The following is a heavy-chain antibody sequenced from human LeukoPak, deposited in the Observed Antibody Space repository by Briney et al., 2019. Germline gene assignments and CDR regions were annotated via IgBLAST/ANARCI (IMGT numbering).Heavy chain of an antibody. CDR1: GGSISSGDYY. J-gene: IGHJ4*02. D-gene: IGHD3-22*01. Sequence: QTLSLTCTVSGGSISSGDYYWGWLRQPPGAGLEWIGYIYYSGSTCYNPSLKSRVTISVDTSKNQFSLKLSSVTAADTAVYYCARDRDYYDSSGISHWGQGTLVTVSS. CDR3: ARDRDYYDSSGISH. CDR2: IYYSGST. V-gene: IGHV4-30-4*01.